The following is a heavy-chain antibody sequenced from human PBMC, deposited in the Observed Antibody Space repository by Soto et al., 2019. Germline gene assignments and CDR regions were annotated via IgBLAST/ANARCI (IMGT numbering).Heavy chain of an antibody. CDR2: INTDGSRT. Sequence: PGGSLRLSCAASGFTFRNYWMHWVSQSPGEGLVGVSRINTDGSRTDYADSVKGRFTISRDNAKNTLYLQMNSLRAEDTAVYYCARPRGTGSSAFDIWGQGTMVTVSS. V-gene: IGHV3-74*01. J-gene: IGHJ3*02. CDR3: ARPRGTGSSAFDI. D-gene: IGHD1-1*01. CDR1: GFTFRNYW.